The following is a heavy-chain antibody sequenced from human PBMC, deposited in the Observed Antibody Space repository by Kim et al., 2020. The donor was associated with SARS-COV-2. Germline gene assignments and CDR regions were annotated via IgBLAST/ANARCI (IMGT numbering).Heavy chain of an antibody. V-gene: IGHV4-39*01. J-gene: IGHJ5*02. D-gene: IGHD3-3*02. CDR1: GGSISSSSYY. Sequence: SETLSLTCTVSGGSISSSSYYWGWIRQPPGQGLVWIGSIYYSGSTYYNPSLQSRVTISVDTSKNQFSLKLSSVTAADTAVYYCARVGIKRIRIFGVVDPIKCCDPGGQRTRLTVST. CDR3: ARVGIKRIRIFGVVDPIKCCDP. CDR2: IYYSGST.